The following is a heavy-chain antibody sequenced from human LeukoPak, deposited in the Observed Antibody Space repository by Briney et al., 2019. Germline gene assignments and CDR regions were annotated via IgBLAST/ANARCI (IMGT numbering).Heavy chain of an antibody. D-gene: IGHD5-18*01. V-gene: IGHV1-8*01. CDR2: MNPNSGNT. Sequence: ASVKVSCKASGYTFTSYDINWVRQATGQGLEWMGWMNPNSGNTGYAQKFQGRVTMTRNTSISAAYMELSSLRSEDTAVYYCARERRGYSYGSRYGMDVWGQGTTVTVSS. CDR3: ARERRGYSYGSRYGMDV. J-gene: IGHJ6*02. CDR1: GYTFTSYD.